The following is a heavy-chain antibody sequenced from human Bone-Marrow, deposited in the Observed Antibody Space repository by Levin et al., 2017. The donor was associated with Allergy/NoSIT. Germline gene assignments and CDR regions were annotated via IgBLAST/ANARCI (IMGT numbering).Heavy chain of an antibody. Sequence: LSLTCAASGFTFSSYGMHWVRQAPGKGLEWVAVISYDGSNKYYADSVKGRFTISRDNSKNTLYLQMNSLRAEDTAVYYCATSKWQWLAPFDYWGQGTLVTVSS. CDR2: ISYDGSNK. CDR1: GFTFSSYG. CDR3: ATSKWQWLAPFDY. V-gene: IGHV3-30*03. J-gene: IGHJ4*02. D-gene: IGHD6-19*01.